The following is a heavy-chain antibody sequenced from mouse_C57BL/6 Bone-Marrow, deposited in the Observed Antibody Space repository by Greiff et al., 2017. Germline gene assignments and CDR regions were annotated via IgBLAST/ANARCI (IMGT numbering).Heavy chain of an antibody. Sequence: EVKLVESGGGLVKPGGSLKLSCAASGFTFSSYAMSWVRQTPEKRLEWVATISDGGSYTYYPDNVKGRFTISRDNAKNNLYMQMSHLKSEDTAMYYCARDGYCLFAYWGQGTLVTVSA. CDR2: ISDGGSYT. V-gene: IGHV5-4*03. J-gene: IGHJ3*01. CDR3: ARDGYCLFAY. D-gene: IGHD2-3*01. CDR1: GFTFSSYA.